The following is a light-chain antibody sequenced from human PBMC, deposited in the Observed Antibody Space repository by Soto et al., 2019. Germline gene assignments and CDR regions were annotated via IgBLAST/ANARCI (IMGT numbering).Light chain of an antibody. CDR2: GAS. Sequence: EIVLTQSPDTLSLSPGERATLSCRASQSVSSGYVAWFQQKPGQAPRVVIYGASSRATGIPDRFRGSGPGTEFTLTITRLEPEDFAVYHCQQYGSSSWTFGQGTKVDIK. J-gene: IGKJ1*01. CDR3: QQYGSSSWT. CDR1: QSVSSGY. V-gene: IGKV3-20*01.